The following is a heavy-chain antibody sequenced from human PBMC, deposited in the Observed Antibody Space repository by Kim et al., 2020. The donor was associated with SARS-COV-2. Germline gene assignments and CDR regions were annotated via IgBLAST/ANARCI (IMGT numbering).Heavy chain of an antibody. J-gene: IGHJ4*02. Sequence: SVKVSCKASGGTFGTYTITWVRQAPGQGLEWMGGIIPIFGTPDYAQNFQGRVTISADESTKTVYMELSSLMAEDTAVYYCAKKEIVGPLDYWGQGTLVTVSS. V-gene: IGHV1-69*13. D-gene: IGHD2-15*01. CDR1: GGTFGTYT. CDR2: IIPIFGTP. CDR3: AKKEIVGPLDY.